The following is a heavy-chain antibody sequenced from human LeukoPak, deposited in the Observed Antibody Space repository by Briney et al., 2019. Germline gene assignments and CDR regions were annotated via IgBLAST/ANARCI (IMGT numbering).Heavy chain of an antibody. CDR3: AKVMAVVVAARGRPFDY. J-gene: IGHJ4*02. CDR2: ISGSGGST. Sequence: GGTLRLSCAASGFTFSSYGMSWVRQAPGKGLEWVSAISGSGGSTYYADSVKGRFTISRDNSKNTLYLQMNSLRAEDTAVYYCAKVMAVVVAARGRPFDYWGQGTLVTVSS. D-gene: IGHD2-15*01. V-gene: IGHV3-23*01. CDR1: GFTFSSYG.